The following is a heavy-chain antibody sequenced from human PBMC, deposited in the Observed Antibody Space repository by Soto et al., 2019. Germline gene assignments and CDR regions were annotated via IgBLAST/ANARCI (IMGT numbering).Heavy chain of an antibody. CDR3: ARAVEQSYYYYGMDV. CDR1: GGTFSSYG. Sequence: QVQLVQSGAEVKKPGSSVKVSCKASGGTFSSYGISWVRQAPGQGLEWMGGIIPTFGTANYARKFQGRVTITADESTSTAYMELSRLRSEDTAVYYCARAVEQSYYYYGMDVWGQGTTVTVSS. V-gene: IGHV1-69*12. J-gene: IGHJ6*02. CDR2: IIPTFGTA.